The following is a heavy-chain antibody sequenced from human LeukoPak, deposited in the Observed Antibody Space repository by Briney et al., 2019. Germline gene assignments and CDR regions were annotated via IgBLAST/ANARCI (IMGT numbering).Heavy chain of an antibody. CDR3: AGAYYDFWSGNYFDY. CDR2: INHSGST. Sequence: PSETLSLTCAVYGGSFSGYYWSWIRQPPGKGLEWIGEINHSGSTYYNPSLKSRVTISVDRSKNQFSLKLSSVTAADTAVYYCAGAYYDFWSGNYFDYWGQGTLVTVSS. J-gene: IGHJ4*02. D-gene: IGHD3-3*01. CDR1: GGSFSGYY. V-gene: IGHV4-34*01.